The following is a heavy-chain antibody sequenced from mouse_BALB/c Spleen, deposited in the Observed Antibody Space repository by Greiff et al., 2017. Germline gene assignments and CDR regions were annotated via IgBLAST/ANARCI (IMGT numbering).Heavy chain of an antibody. J-gene: IGHJ4*01. D-gene: IGHD4-1*01. V-gene: IGHV5-17*02. CDR2: ISSGSSTI. Sequence: EVMLVESGGGLVQPGGSRKLSCAASGFTFSSFGMHWVRQAPEKGLEWVAYISSGSSTIYYADTVKGRFTISRDNPKNTLFLQMTSLRSEDTAMYYCARGEMGYYYAMDYWGQGTSVTVSS. CDR1: GFTFSSFG. CDR3: ARGEMGYYYAMDY.